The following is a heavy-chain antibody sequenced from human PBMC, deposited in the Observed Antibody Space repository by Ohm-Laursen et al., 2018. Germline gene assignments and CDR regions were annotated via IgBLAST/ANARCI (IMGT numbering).Heavy chain of an antibody. CDR1: GFTFSSYE. Sequence: SLRLSCSASGFTFSSYEMNWVRQAPGKELEWVSYISSSGSTIHYADSVKGRFTISRDNAKNSLYLQMNSLRAEDTAVYHCARDPVRGLTDYWGQGTLVTVSS. CDR2: ISSSGSTI. V-gene: IGHV3-48*03. CDR3: ARDPVRGLTDY. D-gene: IGHD3-16*01. J-gene: IGHJ4*02.